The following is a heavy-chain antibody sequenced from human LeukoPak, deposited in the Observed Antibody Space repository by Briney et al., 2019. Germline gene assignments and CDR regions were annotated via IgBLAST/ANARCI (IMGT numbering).Heavy chain of an antibody. J-gene: IGHJ4*02. CDR2: IYYSGST. CDR3: ARVYTTVTPYFDY. CDR1: GGSISSSSHY. V-gene: IGHV4-39*01. Sequence: SETLSLTCTVSGGSISSSSHYWGWIRQPPGKGLEWIGSIYYSGSTYYKPSLKSRVTISIDTSKNQFSLKLSSVTAADTAVYYCARVYTTVTPYFDYWGQGTLVTYSS. D-gene: IGHD4-17*01.